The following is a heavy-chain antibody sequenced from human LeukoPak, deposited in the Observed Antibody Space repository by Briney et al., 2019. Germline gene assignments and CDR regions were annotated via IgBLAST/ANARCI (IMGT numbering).Heavy chain of an antibody. CDR1: SGSISSYY. Sequence: NPSETLSLTCTVSSGSISSYYWSWIRQPPGKGLKWIGHVYYNGSTNYNPSLKSRVTISVDTSKNQFSLKLSSVTAADTAVYYCARVGDYGDFDYWGQGTLVTVSS. J-gene: IGHJ4*02. D-gene: IGHD4-17*01. CDR2: VYYNGST. V-gene: IGHV4-59*01. CDR3: ARVGDYGDFDY.